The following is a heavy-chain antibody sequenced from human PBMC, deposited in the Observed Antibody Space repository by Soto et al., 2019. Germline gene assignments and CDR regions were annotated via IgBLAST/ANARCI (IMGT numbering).Heavy chain of an antibody. CDR3: ARVYYDFWSGYRHFDY. Sequence: QVQLQESGPGLVKPSQTLSLTCTVSGGSISSGDYYWSWIRQPPGKGLEWIGYIYYSGSTYYNPSLKSRVNISVDTSKNQFSLKLSSVTAADTAVYYCARVYYDFWSGYRHFDYWGQGTLVTVSS. D-gene: IGHD3-3*01. V-gene: IGHV4-30-4*01. CDR1: GGSISSGDYY. CDR2: IYYSGST. J-gene: IGHJ4*02.